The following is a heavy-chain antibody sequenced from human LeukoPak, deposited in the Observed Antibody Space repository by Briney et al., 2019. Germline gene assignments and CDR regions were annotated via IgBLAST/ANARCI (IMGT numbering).Heavy chain of an antibody. J-gene: IGHJ4*02. CDR3: ARQLLRGAGDY. D-gene: IGHD4-23*01. CDR2: INHSGST. V-gene: IGHV4-34*01. Sequence: PSETLSLTCAAYGGSFSGYYWSWIRQPPGKGLEWIGEINHSGSTNYNPSLKSRVTISVDTSKNQFSLKLSSVTAADTAVYYCARQLLRGAGDYWGQGTLVTVSS. CDR1: GGSFSGYY.